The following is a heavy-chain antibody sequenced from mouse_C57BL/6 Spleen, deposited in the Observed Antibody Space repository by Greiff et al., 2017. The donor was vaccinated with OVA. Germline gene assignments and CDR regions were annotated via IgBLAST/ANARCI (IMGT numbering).Heavy chain of an antibody. Sequence: VQLKESGGDLVKPGGSLKLSCAASGFTFSSYGMSWVRQTPDKRLEWVATISSGGSYTYYPDSVKGRFTISRDNAKNTLYLQMSSLKSEDTAMYYCARHHVYYYGSSYNAMDYWGQGTSVTVSS. V-gene: IGHV5-6*01. J-gene: IGHJ4*01. CDR1: GFTFSSYG. CDR3: ARHHVYYYGSSYNAMDY. D-gene: IGHD1-1*01. CDR2: ISSGGSYT.